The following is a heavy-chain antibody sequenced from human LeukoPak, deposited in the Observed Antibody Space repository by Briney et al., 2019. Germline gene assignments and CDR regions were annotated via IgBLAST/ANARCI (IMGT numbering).Heavy chain of an antibody. CDR3: SRVSAYTTSSGEFDY. CDR2: ISTGSTTI. D-gene: IGHD6-6*01. Sequence: GGSLRLSCAVSGFTFRSYGMNWVRQAPGKGLEWVSYISTGSTTISYADSVKGRFTISRDNAKNSLYLQMNSLRAEDTALYYCSRVSAYTTSSGEFDYWGQGTLVTVSS. V-gene: IGHV3-48*04. CDR1: GFTFRSYG. J-gene: IGHJ4*02.